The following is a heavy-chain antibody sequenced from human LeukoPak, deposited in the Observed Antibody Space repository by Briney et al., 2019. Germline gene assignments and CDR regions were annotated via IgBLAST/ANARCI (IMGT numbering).Heavy chain of an antibody. CDR1: GFTFSSYS. Sequence: GGSLRLSCAASGFTFSSYSMNWVRQAAGKGLEWVSSISYTSSHIYYADSVKGRFTISRDNTKNSLYLHMNSLRAEDTALYYCARGGSTYGLDVWGQGTTVTVSS. D-gene: IGHD5-12*01. CDR3: ARGGSTYGLDV. CDR2: ISYTSSHI. J-gene: IGHJ6*02. V-gene: IGHV3-21*01.